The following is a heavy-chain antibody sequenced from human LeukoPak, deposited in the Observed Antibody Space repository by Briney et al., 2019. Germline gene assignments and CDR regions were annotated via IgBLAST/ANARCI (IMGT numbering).Heavy chain of an antibody. D-gene: IGHD5-18*01. CDR2: ISAYNGNT. V-gene: IGHV1-18*04. CDR1: GNTFTSYY. J-gene: IGHJ4*02. Sequence: GASVKVSCKASGNTFTSYYMHWVRQPPGQGLEWMGWISAYNGNTNYAQKLQGRVTMTTDTSTSTAYMELRSLRSDDTAVYYCARYTAMVPFDYWGQGTLVTVSS. CDR3: ARYTAMVPFDY.